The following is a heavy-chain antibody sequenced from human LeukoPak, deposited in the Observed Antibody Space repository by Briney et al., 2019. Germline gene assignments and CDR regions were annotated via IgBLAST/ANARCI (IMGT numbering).Heavy chain of an antibody. Sequence: ASVKVSCKASGYTFTSYAMHWVRQAPGQRLEWMGWINAGNGNTKYSQKFQGRVTITRDISASTAYMELSSLRSEDTAVYYCARDKAYYGSGSYRYWGQGTLVTVSS. CDR1: GYTFTSYA. J-gene: IGHJ4*02. CDR2: INAGNGNT. D-gene: IGHD3-10*01. CDR3: ARDKAYYGSGSYRY. V-gene: IGHV1-3*01.